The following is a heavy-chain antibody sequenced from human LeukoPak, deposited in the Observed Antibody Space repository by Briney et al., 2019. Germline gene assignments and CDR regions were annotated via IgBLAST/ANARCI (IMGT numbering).Heavy chain of an antibody. Sequence: GGSLRLSCAASGFTFSSYGMHWVRQAPGKGLEWVAVIWYDGSNKYYADSVKGRFTISRDNSKNTLYLQMNSLRTEDTAVYYCAKVFTIFEAGYTFDIWGQGTVVTVSS. CDR3: AKVFTIFEAGYTFDI. CDR1: GFTFSSYG. J-gene: IGHJ3*02. CDR2: IWYDGSNK. D-gene: IGHD3-3*01. V-gene: IGHV3-30*02.